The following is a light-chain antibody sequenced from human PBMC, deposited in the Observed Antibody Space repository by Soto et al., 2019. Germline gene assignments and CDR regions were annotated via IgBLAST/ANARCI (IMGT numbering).Light chain of an antibody. J-gene: IGKJ4*01. CDR1: QSVNNN. V-gene: IGKV3-15*01. CDR2: SAS. Sequence: EIALTQSPGKIALFPGEAANLSCTASQSVNNNVAWYQQKPGHTPRLLIYSASIGATGTPARFSGSGSGTDFPLTISSLQAEDFATYYGQQTRSYPSTFGGGTKVDIK. CDR3: QQTRSYPST.